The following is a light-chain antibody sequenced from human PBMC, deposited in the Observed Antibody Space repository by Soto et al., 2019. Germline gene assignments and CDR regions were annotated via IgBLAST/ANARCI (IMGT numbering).Light chain of an antibody. Sequence: DIVMTQSPDSLAVSLGERATINCKSSQSVLYSSNNKNYLAWYQQKPGQPPKLLISWASTRESGVPDRFSGSGSGTDFALTISSLQAEDVAVYYCQQYYSTPPTFGQGTKLEIK. J-gene: IGKJ2*01. CDR1: QSVLYSSNNKNY. CDR2: WAS. V-gene: IGKV4-1*01. CDR3: QQYYSTPPT.